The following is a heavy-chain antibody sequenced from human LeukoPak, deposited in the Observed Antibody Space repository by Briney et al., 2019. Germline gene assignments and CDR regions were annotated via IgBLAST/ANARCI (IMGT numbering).Heavy chain of an antibody. Sequence: GGSLRLSCAASGFTFSSYGMHWARQAPGKGLEWVAVIWYDGSNKYYADSVKGRFIISRDNSKNTLYLQMNSLRAEDTAVYYCARDSSGYYSTTFDYWGQGTLVTVSS. D-gene: IGHD3-22*01. V-gene: IGHV3-33*01. CDR3: ARDSSGYYSTTFDY. J-gene: IGHJ4*02. CDR1: GFTFSSYG. CDR2: IWYDGSNK.